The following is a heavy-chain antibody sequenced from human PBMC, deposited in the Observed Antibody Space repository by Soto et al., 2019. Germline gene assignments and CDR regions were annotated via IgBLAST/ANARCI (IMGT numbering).Heavy chain of an antibody. CDR1: GFTFSSYA. Sequence: PGGSLRLSCAASGFTFSSYAMSWVRQAPGKGLEWVSAISGSGGSTYYADSVKGRFTISRDNSKNTLYLQMNSLRAEDTAVYYCAKGDDEIQLWYPVPNFDYWGQGTLVTVSS. CDR3: AKGDDEIQLWYPVPNFDY. V-gene: IGHV3-23*01. D-gene: IGHD5-18*01. CDR2: ISGSGGST. J-gene: IGHJ4*02.